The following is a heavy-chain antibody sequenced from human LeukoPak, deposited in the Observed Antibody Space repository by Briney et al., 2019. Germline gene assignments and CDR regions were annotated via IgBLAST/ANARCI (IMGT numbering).Heavy chain of an antibody. Sequence: PSETLSLTCAVYGGSFSGYYWGWIRQPPGKGLEWIGEINHSGSTNYNPSLKSRVTISVDTSKNQFSLKLSSVTAADTAVYYCARGRGLYGGNGSPFDYWGQGTLVTVSS. D-gene: IGHD4-23*01. CDR2: INHSGST. J-gene: IGHJ4*02. CDR3: ARGRGLYGGNGSPFDY. CDR1: GGSFSGYY. V-gene: IGHV4-34*01.